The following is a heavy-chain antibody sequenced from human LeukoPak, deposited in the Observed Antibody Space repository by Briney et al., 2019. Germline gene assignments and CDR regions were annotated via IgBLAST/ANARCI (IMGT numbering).Heavy chain of an antibody. CDR2: ISSNGGST. D-gene: IGHD5-18*01. J-gene: IGHJ5*02. Sequence: GGSLRLSCAASGFTFSSYAMHWVRQAPGKGLEYVSAISSNGGSTYYANSVKGRFTISRDNSKNTLYLQMGSLRTEDMAVYYCARNRGYRFDPWGQGTLVTVSS. V-gene: IGHV3-64*01. CDR3: ARNRGYRFDP. CDR1: GFTFSSYA.